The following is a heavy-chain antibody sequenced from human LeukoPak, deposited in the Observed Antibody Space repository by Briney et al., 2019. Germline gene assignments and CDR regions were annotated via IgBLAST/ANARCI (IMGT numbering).Heavy chain of an antibody. CDR1: GYTFTRNE. J-gene: IGHJ4*02. V-gene: IGHV1-8*03. D-gene: IGHD6-19*01. CDR2: MNPNSGNT. CDR3: ARASAVAGTGFDY. Sequence: ASVKVSCKASGYTFTRNEINWVRQATGQGLEWMGWMNPNSGNTGYAQKFQGRVTITRNTSISTAYMELRSLRSEDTAVYYCARASAVAGTGFDYWGQGTLVTVSS.